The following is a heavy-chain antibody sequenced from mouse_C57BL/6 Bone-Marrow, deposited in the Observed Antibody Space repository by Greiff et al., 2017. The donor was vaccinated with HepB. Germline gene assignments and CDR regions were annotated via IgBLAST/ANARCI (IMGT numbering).Heavy chain of an antibody. CDR2: ISYSGST. J-gene: IGHJ4*01. Sequence: VQLQQSGPGLAKPSQTLSLTCSVTGYSITSDYWNWIRKFPGNKLEYMGYISYSGSTYYNPSLKSRISITRDTSKNQYYLQLNSVTTEDTATYYCAILRGSSYDYYAMDYWGQGTSVTVSS. CDR3: AILRGSSYDYYAMDY. D-gene: IGHD1-1*01. V-gene: IGHV3-8*01. CDR1: GYSITSDY.